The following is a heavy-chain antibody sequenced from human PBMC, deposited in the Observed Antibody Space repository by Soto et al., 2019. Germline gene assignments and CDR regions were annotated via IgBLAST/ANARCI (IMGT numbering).Heavy chain of an antibody. Sequence: ASVKVSCKASGYTFTSYDMHWVRQAPGQRLEWMGWINAGNGNTKYSQKFQGRVTITRDTSASTAYMELRSLRSNDTALYYRAMVDVYVTPSPQDVWGQGTTVTVSS. V-gene: IGHV1-3*01. D-gene: IGHD3-16*01. CDR2: INAGNGNT. CDR3: AMVDVYVTPSPQDV. CDR1: GYTFTSYD. J-gene: IGHJ6*02.